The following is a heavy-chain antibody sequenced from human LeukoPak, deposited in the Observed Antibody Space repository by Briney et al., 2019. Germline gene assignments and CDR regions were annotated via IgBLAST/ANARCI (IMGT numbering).Heavy chain of an antibody. Sequence: GGSLRLSCAVSGFTISNAWMSWVRQAQGTGMEWVGRIKSKTDGGTTDYAAPVKGRFIITRDDSKNTLYLQMNSLKAEDSAVYYWTTVLCYFGGQGTLVTVSS. J-gene: IGHJ4*02. CDR3: TTVLCYF. V-gene: IGHV3-15*01. D-gene: IGHD2/OR15-2a*01. CDR1: GFTISNAW. CDR2: IKSKTDGGTT.